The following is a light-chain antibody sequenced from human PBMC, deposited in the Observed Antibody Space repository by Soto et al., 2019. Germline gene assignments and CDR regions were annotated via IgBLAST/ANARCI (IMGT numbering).Light chain of an antibody. CDR1: SSNIGDNS. V-gene: IGLV1-51*01. J-gene: IGLJ3*02. CDR3: ATWDSALSAGV. Sequence: QSVLTQPPSMSAAPGQMGAISCSGTSSNIGDNSVSWYQHFPGTAPKVLIYDNNRRPSGIADRFSGDKSGTSATLTIIGLPAGDGADYYCATWDSALSAGVFGGGTKVTVL. CDR2: DNN.